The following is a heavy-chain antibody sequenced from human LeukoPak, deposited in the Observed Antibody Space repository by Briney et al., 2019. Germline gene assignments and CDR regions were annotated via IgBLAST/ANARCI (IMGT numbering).Heavy chain of an antibody. Sequence: PGGSLRLSCAASGFTVSSNYMSWVRQAPGKGLEWVSVIYSGGSTYYADSVKGRFTISRDNSKNTLYLQMNSLRAEDTAVYYCARERGTFVSGWYDYWGQGTLVTVSS. CDR2: IYSGGST. D-gene: IGHD6-19*01. J-gene: IGHJ4*02. V-gene: IGHV3-66*01. CDR1: GFTVSSNY. CDR3: ARERGTFVSGWYDY.